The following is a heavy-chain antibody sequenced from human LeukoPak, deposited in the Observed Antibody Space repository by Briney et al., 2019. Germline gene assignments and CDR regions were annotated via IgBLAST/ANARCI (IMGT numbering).Heavy chain of an antibody. D-gene: IGHD3-10*01. Sequence: LSLTCTVSGGSISSGSYYWSWIRQPAGKGLEWVSAISGSGGSTYYADPVKGRFTISRDNSKNTLYLQMNSLRAEDTAVYYCARDPFFYGSGSYDLDYWGQGTLVTVSS. V-gene: IGHV3-23*01. CDR2: ISGSGGST. CDR3: ARDPFFYGSGSYDLDY. CDR1: GGSISSGSYY. J-gene: IGHJ4*02.